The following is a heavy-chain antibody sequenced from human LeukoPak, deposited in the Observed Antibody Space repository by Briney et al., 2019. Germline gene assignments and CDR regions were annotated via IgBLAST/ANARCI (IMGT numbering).Heavy chain of an antibody. V-gene: IGHV6-1*01. CDR1: GVSVSSNSAA. CDR3: ARSGDTGSLDV. J-gene: IGHJ6*04. CDR2: TYYRSKWYN. D-gene: IGHD1-26*01. Sequence: SQTLSLTCAISGVSVSSNSAAWNWLRQSPSRGLEWLGRTYYRSKWYNGYAVSVKSRITINPDTSKNQFSLQLNSVTPEDTALYYCARSGDTGSLDVWGKGTTVTVSS.